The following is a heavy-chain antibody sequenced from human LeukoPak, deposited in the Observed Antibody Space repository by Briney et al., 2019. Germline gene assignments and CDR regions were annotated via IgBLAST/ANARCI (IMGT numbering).Heavy chain of an antibody. V-gene: IGHV3-7*01. CDR2: IKQDGSEK. Sequence: GGSLRLSCAASEVTFSSHWMSWVRQAPGKGLEWAANIKQDGSEKYYVDSVKGRFTISRDNAKNSLYLQMNSLRAEDTAVYYCARDLGPGQYYYYYIDVWGKGTTVTVSS. CDR1: EVTFSSHW. CDR3: ARDLGPGQYYYYYIDV. J-gene: IGHJ6*03.